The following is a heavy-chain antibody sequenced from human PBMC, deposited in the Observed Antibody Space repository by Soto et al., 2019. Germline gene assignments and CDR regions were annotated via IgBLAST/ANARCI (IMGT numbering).Heavy chain of an antibody. CDR3: AKGGAYYFDS. D-gene: IGHD3-16*01. V-gene: IGHV4-4*07. J-gene: IGHJ4*02. Sequence: PSETLSLTCPVSGASITNFYWSWIRQSARKALEWIGRIYTRGSTDYNPSLKSRVTMSIDTSKNQLSLTLSSVTAADTAVYYCAKGGAYYFDSWGQGILVTVSS. CDR2: IYTRGST. CDR1: GASITNFY.